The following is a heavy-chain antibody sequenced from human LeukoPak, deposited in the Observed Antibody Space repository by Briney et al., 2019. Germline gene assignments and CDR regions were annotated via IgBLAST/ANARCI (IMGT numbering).Heavy chain of an antibody. Sequence: SETLSLTCIVSGGSVRSSSYYWGWIRQPPGKGLEWIGSLYYTGSTYNNPTLKSRVTMSVDTSKNQFSLNLIFVTAADTAVYYCATVTDVYSGSPDAFDIWGQGTMVTVSS. CDR2: LYYTGST. J-gene: IGHJ3*02. V-gene: IGHV4-39*07. CDR1: GGSVRSSSYY. D-gene: IGHD1-26*01. CDR3: ATVTDVYSGSPDAFDI.